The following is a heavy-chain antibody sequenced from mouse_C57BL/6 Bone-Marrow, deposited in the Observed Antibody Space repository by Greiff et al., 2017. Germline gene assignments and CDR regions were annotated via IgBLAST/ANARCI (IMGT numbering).Heavy chain of an antibody. D-gene: IGHD2-4*01. J-gene: IGHJ2*01. Sequence: QVQLQQPGAELVMPGASVKLSCKASGYTFTSYWMHWVKQRPGPGLEWIGEIDPSDSYTNYNQKFKGKSTLTVDKSSSTAYMQLSSLTSEDSAVYYCAREGYDYYFDYGGQGTTLTVSS. CDR2: IDPSDSYT. CDR3: AREGYDYYFDY. CDR1: GYTFTSYW. V-gene: IGHV1-69*01.